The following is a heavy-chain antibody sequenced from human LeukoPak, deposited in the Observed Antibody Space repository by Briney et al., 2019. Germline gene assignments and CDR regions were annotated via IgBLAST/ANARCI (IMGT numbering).Heavy chain of an antibody. CDR3: ARGRDSSSWYDAFDI. J-gene: IGHJ3*02. D-gene: IGHD6-13*01. V-gene: IGHV4-61*02. CDR2: IYTSGST. CDR1: GGSISSGSYY. Sequence: SETLSLTCTVSGGSISSGSYYWSWIRQPAGKGLEWIGRIYTSGSTNYNPSLTSRVTISVDTSKNQFSLKLSSVTAADTAVYYCARGRDSSSWYDAFDIWGQGTMVTVSS.